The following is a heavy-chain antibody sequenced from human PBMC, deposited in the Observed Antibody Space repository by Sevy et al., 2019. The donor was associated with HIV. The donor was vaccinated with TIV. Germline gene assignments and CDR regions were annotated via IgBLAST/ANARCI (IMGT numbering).Heavy chain of an antibody. CDR2: VLTSGST. Sequence: SETLSLTCTVSGGSISSDSYYWSWIRQPAGRGLECIRHVLTSGSTKYNPSLKSRVTISVDTSKKQFSLKLSSVIAADTAVYYCARVRIGDYDDYMDVWGKGTTVTVSS. CDR1: GGSISSDSYY. J-gene: IGHJ6*03. D-gene: IGHD3-10*01. V-gene: IGHV4-61*09. CDR3: ARVRIGDYDDYMDV.